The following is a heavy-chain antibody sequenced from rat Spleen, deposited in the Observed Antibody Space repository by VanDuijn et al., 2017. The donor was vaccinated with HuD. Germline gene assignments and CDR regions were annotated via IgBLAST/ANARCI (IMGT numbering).Heavy chain of an antibody. CDR3: TRDRILRSTGFDY. D-gene: IGHD1-6*01. CDR2: IIYDGDRT. CDR1: GFTFSNYY. J-gene: IGHJ2*01. Sequence: EVQLVESGGGLVQPGRSLKLSCTTSGFTFSNYYMAWVRQAPTKGLEWVATIIYDGDRTYYRDSVKGRFTMSRDNAKSSLYLQMDSLRSEDTATYYCTRDRILRSTGFDYWGQGVMVTVSS. V-gene: IGHV5-20*01.